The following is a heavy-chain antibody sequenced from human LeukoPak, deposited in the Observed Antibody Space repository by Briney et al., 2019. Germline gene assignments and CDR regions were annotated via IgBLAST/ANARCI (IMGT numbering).Heavy chain of an antibody. CDR2: INHRGST. V-gene: IGHV4-34*01. CDR3: ARHTFPASYYAMDV. Sequence: SETLSLTCAVYGESLSKYYWTWIRQSPGKGLEWIGEINHRGSTNLNPSLKSRVTISVDTSKNQFSLKLTSVTAADTAVYYCARHTFPASYYAMDVWGQGTTVTVSS. D-gene: IGHD2/OR15-2a*01. J-gene: IGHJ6*02. CDR1: GESLSKYY.